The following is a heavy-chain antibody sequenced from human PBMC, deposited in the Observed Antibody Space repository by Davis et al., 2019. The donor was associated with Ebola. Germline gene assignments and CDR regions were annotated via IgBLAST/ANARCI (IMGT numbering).Heavy chain of an antibody. CDR1: GGSINNVGYY. CDR3: ARDRLSHGTDV. CDR2: VHYSGRT. J-gene: IGHJ6*02. V-gene: IGHV4-30-4*01. Sequence: PSETLSLTCTVSGGSINNVGYYWSWIRQTPGKGLEYIGYVHYSGRTYANPSLNSRVTISSDTSNNQFFLTLTSMTAADTGVYYCARDRLSHGTDVWGQGTTVTVSS.